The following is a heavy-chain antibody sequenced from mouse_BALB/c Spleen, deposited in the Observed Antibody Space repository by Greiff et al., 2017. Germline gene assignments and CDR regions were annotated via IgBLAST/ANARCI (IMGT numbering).Heavy chain of an antibody. CDR3: TTSYGTGFAY. V-gene: IGHV1-69*02. CDR1: GYTFTSYW. CDR2: IYPSDSYT. J-gene: IGHJ3*01. D-gene: IGHD1-1*01. Sequence: QVQLQQPGAELVRPGASVKLSCKASGYTFTSYWINWVKQRPGQGLEWIGNIYPSDSYTNYNQKFKDKATLTVDKSSSTAYMQLSSPTSEDSAVYYCTTSYGTGFAYWGQGTLVTASA.